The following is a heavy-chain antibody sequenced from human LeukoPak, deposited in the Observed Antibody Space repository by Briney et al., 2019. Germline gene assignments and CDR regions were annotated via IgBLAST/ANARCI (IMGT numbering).Heavy chain of an antibody. V-gene: IGHV4-59*08. CDR2: IYYSGTT. CDR3: ARQVDTAMVNNYFDY. Sequence: SETLSLTCTVPGGSISSYYWSWIRQPPGKGLEGIGYIYYSGTTNYNPSLKSRVTISVDTSKNQFSLKLSSVTAADTAVYYCARQVDTAMVNNYFDYWGQGTLVTVSS. J-gene: IGHJ4*02. D-gene: IGHD5-18*01. CDR1: GGSISSYY.